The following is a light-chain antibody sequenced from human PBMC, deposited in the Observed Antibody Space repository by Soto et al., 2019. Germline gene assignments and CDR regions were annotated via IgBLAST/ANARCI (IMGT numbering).Light chain of an antibody. V-gene: IGKV1-5*03. CDR1: QTISSW. CDR3: QQSYSTPRT. CDR2: KAS. Sequence: DIQMTQSPSTLAGSVGDRVTITCRASQTISSWLAWYQQKPGKAPKLLIYKASTLKSGFPSRFSGSGSGTDFTLSISSLQPEDFATYYCQQSYSTPRTFGQGTKVDIK. J-gene: IGKJ1*01.